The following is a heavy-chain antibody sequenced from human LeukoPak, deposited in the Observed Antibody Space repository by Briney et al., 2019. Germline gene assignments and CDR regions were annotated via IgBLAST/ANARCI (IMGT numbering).Heavy chain of an antibody. V-gene: IGHV3-53*05. J-gene: IGHJ5*02. Sequence: GGSLRLSCAASGFTVSSNYMSWVRQAPGKGLEWVSVIYSGGSTYYADSVKGRFTTSRDNSKNTLYLQMNSLRAEDTAMYYCVKGFSGDYPNWFDPWGQGTLVTVSS. CDR1: GFTVSSNY. CDR3: VKGFSGDYPNWFDP. CDR2: IYSGGST. D-gene: IGHD1-26*01.